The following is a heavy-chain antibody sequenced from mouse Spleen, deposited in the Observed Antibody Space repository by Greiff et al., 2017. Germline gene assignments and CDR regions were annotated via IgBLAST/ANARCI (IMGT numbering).Heavy chain of an antibody. V-gene: IGHV5-9*04. CDR2: ISSGGGNT. CDR3: AREEELGFDY. J-gene: IGHJ2*01. D-gene: IGHD4-1*01. Sequence: EVQLQESGGGLVKPGGSLKLSCAASGFTFSSYTMSWVRQTPAKRLEWVATISSGGGNTYYPDSVKGRFTISRDNPKNTLFLQMTSLRSEDTAMYYCAREEELGFDYWGQGTTLTVSS. CDR1: GFTFSSYT.